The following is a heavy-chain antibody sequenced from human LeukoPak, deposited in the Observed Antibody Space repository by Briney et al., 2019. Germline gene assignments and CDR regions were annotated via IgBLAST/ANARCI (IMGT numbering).Heavy chain of an antibody. J-gene: IGHJ4*02. CDR1: GFTFSSYS. CDR2: ISGSGGST. D-gene: IGHD6-19*01. Sequence: HPGGSLRLSCAASGFTFSSYSMNWIRQAPGKGLEWVSAISGSGGSTYYADSVKGRFTISRDNSKNTLYLQMNSLRAEDTAVYYCAKDSSNYFDYWGQGTLVTVSS. V-gene: IGHV3-23*01. CDR3: AKDSSNYFDY.